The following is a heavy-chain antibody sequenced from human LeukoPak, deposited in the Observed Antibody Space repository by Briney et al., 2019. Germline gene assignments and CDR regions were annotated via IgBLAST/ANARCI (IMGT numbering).Heavy chain of an antibody. CDR3: TTDRVLYYDSSASLYYFDY. Sequence: GGSLRLSCAASGFTFSNAWMSWVRQAPGQGLELVGRIKSKTDGGTTDYAAPVKGRFTISRDDSKNTLYLQMNSLKTEDTAVYYCTTDRVLYYDSSASLYYFDYWGQGTLVTVSS. CDR2: IKSKTDGGTT. CDR1: GFTFSNAW. V-gene: IGHV3-15*01. J-gene: IGHJ4*02. D-gene: IGHD3-22*01.